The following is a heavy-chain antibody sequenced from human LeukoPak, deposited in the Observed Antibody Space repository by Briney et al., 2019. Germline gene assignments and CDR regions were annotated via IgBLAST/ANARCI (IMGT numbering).Heavy chain of an antibody. V-gene: IGHV3-23*01. J-gene: IGHJ4*02. CDR1: GFTFSSYA. Sequence: PGGSLRLSCEASGFTFSSYAMSWVRQAPGEGLEWVSGISGIGANTYYADSVRGRFTISRDNSKNTLYLQMNSLRAEDTAVYYCAKRLLGYADSSPIDYWGQGTLVTVSS. CDR3: AKRLLGYADSSPIDY. D-gene: IGHD4-17*01. CDR2: ISGIGANT.